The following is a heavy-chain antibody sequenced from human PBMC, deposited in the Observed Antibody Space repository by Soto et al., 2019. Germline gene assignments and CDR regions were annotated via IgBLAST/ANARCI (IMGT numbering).Heavy chain of an antibody. CDR1: GGTFSSYA. CDR3: AQPVTNNYYNGMAV. J-gene: IGHJ6*02. V-gene: IGHV1-69*12. Sequence: QVQLVQSGAEVKKPGSSVKVSCKASGGTFSSYAISWVRQAPGQGLEWMGGIIPIFGTADYAQKFQGRVTITADESTSPGTMEVSSRRSENTALYYCAQPVTNNYYNGMAVWGQGTTVTVSS. CDR2: IIPIFGTA. D-gene: IGHD4-17*01.